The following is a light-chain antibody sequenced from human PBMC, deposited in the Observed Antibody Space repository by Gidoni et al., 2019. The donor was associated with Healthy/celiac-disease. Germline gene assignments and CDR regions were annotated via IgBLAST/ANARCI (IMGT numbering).Light chain of an antibody. J-gene: IGKJ1*01. CDR2: GAS. CDR1: QSVSSN. V-gene: IGKV3-15*01. Sequence: EIVITQSPATLSVSPGERATLSCRASQSVSSNLAWYQQKPGQAPRLLIYGASTRATGIPARFSGSGSGTEFTLTISSLQSEDFAVYYCQQYNNWTPWTFGQXTKVEIK. CDR3: QQYNNWTPWT.